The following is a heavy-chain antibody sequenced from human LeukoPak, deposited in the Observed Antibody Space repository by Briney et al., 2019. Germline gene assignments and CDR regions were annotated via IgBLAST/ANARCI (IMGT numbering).Heavy chain of an antibody. CDR3: ARGESTNMVRGVGVGNGY. CDR2: MNPNSGNT. V-gene: IGHV1-8*01. CDR1: GYTFTSYD. J-gene: IGHJ4*02. D-gene: IGHD3-10*01. Sequence: ASVKVSCKASGYTFTSYDINWVRQATGQGLEWIGWMNPNSGNTGYAQKFQGRVTMTRNTSISTAYMELSSLRSEDTAVYYCARGESTNMVRGVGVGNGYWGQGTLVTVSS.